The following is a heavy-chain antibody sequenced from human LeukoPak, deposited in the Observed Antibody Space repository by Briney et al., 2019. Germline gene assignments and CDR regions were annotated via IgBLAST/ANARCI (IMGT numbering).Heavy chain of an antibody. CDR3: AKDDFASGGSCFY. J-gene: IGHJ4*02. Sequence: GGSLRLSCAASGFTFSSYGMSWVRQAPGKGLEWVSAISGSGGSTYYADSVKGWFTISRDNSKNTLYLQMNSLRAEDTAVYYCAKDDFASGGSCFYWGQGTLVTVSS. CDR1: GFTFSSYG. V-gene: IGHV3-23*01. D-gene: IGHD2-15*01. CDR2: ISGSGGST.